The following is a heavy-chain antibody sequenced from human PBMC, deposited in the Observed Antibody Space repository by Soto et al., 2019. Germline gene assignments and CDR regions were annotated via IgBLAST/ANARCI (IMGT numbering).Heavy chain of an antibody. CDR3: ARDQGVAAAGITWFDP. D-gene: IGHD6-13*01. Sequence: PSETLSLTCTVSGASMNSYHWSWIRQPAGKGLEWIGHIHSSGSTNYNPSLKSRVTMSVATSKNQFSLRLMSLTAADTAVYYCARDQGVAAAGITWFDPWGQGSLVTVSS. CDR2: IHSSGST. J-gene: IGHJ5*02. V-gene: IGHV4-4*07. CDR1: GASMNSYH.